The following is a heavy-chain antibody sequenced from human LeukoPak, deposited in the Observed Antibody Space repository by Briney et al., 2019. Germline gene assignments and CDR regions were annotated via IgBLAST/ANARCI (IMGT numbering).Heavy chain of an antibody. Sequence: SGPTLVNPTETLTLTCSFTGFSLRTTGMRVTWIRHPPGKALEWLARIDWDDDKFYSTSLKTRLTISKDTSKIQVLLTMTNVDPLDTATYFCARVQGRDAAMVVDYWGQGTLVTVSS. D-gene: IGHD5-18*01. CDR1: GFSLRTTGMR. J-gene: IGHJ4*02. CDR3: ARVQGRDAAMVVDY. CDR2: IDWDDDK. V-gene: IGHV2-70*04.